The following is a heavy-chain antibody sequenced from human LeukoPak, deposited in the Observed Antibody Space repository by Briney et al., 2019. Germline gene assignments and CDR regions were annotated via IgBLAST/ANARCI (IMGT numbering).Heavy chain of an antibody. J-gene: IGHJ3*02. CDR1: GGSISSSSHY. V-gene: IGHV4-39*07. D-gene: IGHD1-26*01. CDR2: IYYSGST. Sequence: SETLSLTCTVSGGSISSSSHYWGWIRQPPGKGLEWIGSIYYSGSTYYNPSLKSRVTISVDTSKNQFSLKLSSVTAADTAVYYCARDRSGSLYAFDIWGQGTMVTVSS. CDR3: ARDRSGSLYAFDI.